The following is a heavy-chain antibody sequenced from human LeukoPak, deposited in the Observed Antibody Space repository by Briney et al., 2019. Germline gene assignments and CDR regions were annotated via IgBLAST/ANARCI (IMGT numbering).Heavy chain of an antibody. CDR2: VYYTGST. J-gene: IGHJ4*02. CDR1: GGSISSFY. CDR3: ARSRPEMATSPFDY. V-gene: IGHV4-59*01. Sequence: SETLSLTCTVSGGSISSFYWSWIRQPPGKGLEWIGYVYYTGSTNYNPSLKSRVTISVDTSKNQFSLKLSSLTAADTAVYYCARSRPEMATSPFDYWGQGTLVTVSS. D-gene: IGHD5-24*01.